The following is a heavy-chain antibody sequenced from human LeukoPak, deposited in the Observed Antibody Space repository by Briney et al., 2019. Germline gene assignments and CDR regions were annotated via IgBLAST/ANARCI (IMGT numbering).Heavy chain of an antibody. Sequence: GGSLRLSCAASGFTFSNAWMSWVRQAPGKGLEWVGRIKSKTDGGTTDYAAPVKGRFTISRDDSKNTLYLQMNSLKTEDTAVYYCASPLRSRYAFDIWGQGTMVTVSS. CDR1: GFTFSNAW. J-gene: IGHJ3*02. CDR3: ASPLRSRYAFDI. CDR2: IKSKTDGGTT. V-gene: IGHV3-15*01.